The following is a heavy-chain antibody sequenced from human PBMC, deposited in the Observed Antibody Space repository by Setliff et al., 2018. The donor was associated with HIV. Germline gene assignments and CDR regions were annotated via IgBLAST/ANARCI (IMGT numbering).Heavy chain of an antibody. CDR1: GFTFSSYE. CDR2: ISGGST. V-gene: IGHV3-23*01. CDR3: AKDRTVVVITIFDY. Sequence: GGSLRLSCAASGFTFSSYEMNWVRQAPGKGLEWVAYISGGSTYYADSVKGRFTISIDNSKNTLYLQMNSLRAEDTAVYYCAKDRTVVVITIFDYWGQGTLVTVSS. J-gene: IGHJ4*02. D-gene: IGHD3-22*01.